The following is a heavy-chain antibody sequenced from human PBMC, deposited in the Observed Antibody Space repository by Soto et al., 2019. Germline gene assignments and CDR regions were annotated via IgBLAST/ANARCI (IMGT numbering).Heavy chain of an antibody. CDR1: GGSISSSNW. J-gene: IGHJ3*02. D-gene: IGHD3-22*01. Sequence: PSETLSLTCAVSGGSISSSNWWSWVRQPPGKGLEWIGEIYHSGSTNYNPSLKSRVTISVDKSKNQFSLKLSSVTAADTAVYYCAREKYYYDSSGYDAFDIWGQGTMVTVSS. CDR3: AREKYYYDSSGYDAFDI. V-gene: IGHV4-4*02. CDR2: IYHSGST.